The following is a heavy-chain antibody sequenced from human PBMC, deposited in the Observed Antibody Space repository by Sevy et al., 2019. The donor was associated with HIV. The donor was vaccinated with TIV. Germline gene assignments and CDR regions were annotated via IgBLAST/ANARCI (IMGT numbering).Heavy chain of an antibody. V-gene: IGHV3-21*01. D-gene: IGHD3-10*02. Sequence: GGSLRLSCGVSGFTFSTYSMNWVRQAPGKGLEWVSSISGSGSYIYYADPVQGRFTISRDNVKNSLYLQMNSLRAEDTAVYYCVREAANVRYFDSWGQGILVTVSS. CDR3: VREAANVRYFDS. CDR2: ISGSGSYI. J-gene: IGHJ4*02. CDR1: GFTFSTYS.